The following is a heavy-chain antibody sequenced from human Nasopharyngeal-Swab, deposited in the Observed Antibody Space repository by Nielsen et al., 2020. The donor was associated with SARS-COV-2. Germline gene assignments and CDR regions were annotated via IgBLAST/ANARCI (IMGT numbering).Heavy chain of an antibody. D-gene: IGHD3-22*01. CDR2: IYYSGST. CDR1: DGSISSRNYY. Sequence: AETLSLTWTVFDGSISSRNYYWGWLRQPPGKGLEWIGGIYYSGSTYYNPSLKSRVTIYVDTSKTQFSLNLSSVTAADTAVYYCARHDVPSYYYDSSSTRGAFDIWGQGTMVTVSS. J-gene: IGHJ3*02. V-gene: IGHV4-39*01. CDR3: ARHDVPSYYYDSSSTRGAFDI.